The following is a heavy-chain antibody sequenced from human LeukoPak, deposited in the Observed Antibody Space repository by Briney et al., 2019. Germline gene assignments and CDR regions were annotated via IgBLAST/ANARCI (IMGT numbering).Heavy chain of an antibody. J-gene: IGHJ3*02. CDR2: IRQGGSEK. CDR1: GFTFSRYR. Sequence: GGSLRLSCAASGFTFSRYRMSWVRQAPGKGLEWVASIRQGGSEKYPVDSVKGRFTVSRDNAKNSLYLQMNSLRAADTALYYCARDADLGTTISGAFDIWGQGTMVTVSS. V-gene: IGHV3-7*01. D-gene: IGHD5-24*01. CDR3: ARDADLGTTISGAFDI.